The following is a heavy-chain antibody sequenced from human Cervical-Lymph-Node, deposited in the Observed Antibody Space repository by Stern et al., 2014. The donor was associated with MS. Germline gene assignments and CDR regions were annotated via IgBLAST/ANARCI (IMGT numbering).Heavy chain of an antibody. V-gene: IGHV5-51*03. CDR1: GYRFTNNW. CDR3: ARRGDGYMGIDY. Sequence: VQLVQSGAEVKKPGESLRISCEVSGYRFTNNWIGWVRQMPGKGLEWMGIIYPGDSETRYRPSFQGQVTILGGKSNTTAYLQWSSLKASDTAIYYCARRGDGYMGIDYWGQGTLVTVSS. D-gene: IGHD5-24*01. J-gene: IGHJ4*02. CDR2: IYPGDSET.